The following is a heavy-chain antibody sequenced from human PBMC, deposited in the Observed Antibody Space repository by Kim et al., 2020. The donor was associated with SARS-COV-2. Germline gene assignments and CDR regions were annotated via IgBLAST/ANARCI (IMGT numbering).Heavy chain of an antibody. CDR1: GYSLTNYW. J-gene: IGHJ6*03. CDR3: ARCKKVTISRNSFYYYMDV. V-gene: IGHV5-51*01. Sequence: GESLKISCQGSGYSLTNYWIGWVRQMPGIGLEWLGTIYLDDSQTRNNPSFQGQVTISADKSISTAYLHWSSLRASDSAIYYCARCKKVTISRNSFYYYMDVWGKGTTVTVSS. CDR2: IYLDDSQT.